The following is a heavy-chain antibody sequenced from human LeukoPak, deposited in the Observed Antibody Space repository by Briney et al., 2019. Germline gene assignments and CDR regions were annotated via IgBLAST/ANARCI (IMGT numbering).Heavy chain of an antibody. D-gene: IGHD3-16*02. CDR1: GGSISSGSYY. Sequence: SQTLSLTCTVSGGSISSGSYYWSWIRQPAGKGLEWIGRIYTSGSTNYNPSLKSRVTISVDTSKNQSSLKLSSVTAADTAVYYCARSDYVWGSYRYLDYWGQGTLVTVSS. CDR2: IYTSGST. V-gene: IGHV4-61*02. J-gene: IGHJ4*02. CDR3: ARSDYVWGSYRYLDY.